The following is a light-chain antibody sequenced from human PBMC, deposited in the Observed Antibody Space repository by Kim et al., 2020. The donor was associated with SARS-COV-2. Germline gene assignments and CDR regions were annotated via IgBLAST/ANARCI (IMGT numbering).Light chain of an antibody. CDR3: QQYNNWPPYT. Sequence: VAPGERATLSCRASQTINTDLAWYQQKPGQAPRLLIYGASTRATGVPARFSGSGSGTEFTLTISSLQSEDFAVYFCQQYNNWPPYTFGQGTKLEI. CDR1: QTINTD. V-gene: IGKV3-15*01. J-gene: IGKJ2*01. CDR2: GAS.